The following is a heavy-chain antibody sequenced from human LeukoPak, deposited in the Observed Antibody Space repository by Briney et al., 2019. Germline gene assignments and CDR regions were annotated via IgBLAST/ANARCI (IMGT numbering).Heavy chain of an antibody. J-gene: IGHJ4*02. CDR2: IYYSGST. Sequence: SETLSLTCTVSGSSISSSSYFWGWIRQPPGKGLEWIGSIYYSGSTYYNPSLKSRVTISVDTSKNQFSLKLSSVTAADTAVYYCARDRSAAPADYWGQGTLVTVSS. CDR1: GSSISSSSYF. CDR3: ARDRSAAPADY. D-gene: IGHD6-13*01. V-gene: IGHV4-39*07.